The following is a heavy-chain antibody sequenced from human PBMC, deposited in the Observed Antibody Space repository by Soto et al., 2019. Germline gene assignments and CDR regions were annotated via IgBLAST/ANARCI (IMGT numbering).Heavy chain of an antibody. V-gene: IGHV1-69*01. Sequence: QVQLVQSGAEVKKPGSSVKVSCKAPGGTFSSYAISWVRQAPGQGLEWMGGIIPIFATAKYAQKFQGRVTITADESTSTGYMELSSLRSEDTAVYYCARSQSGSSSLDIYYYCYYGMDVWGQGTTVTVSS. J-gene: IGHJ6*02. CDR2: IIPIFATA. CDR1: GGTFSSYA. D-gene: IGHD2-15*01. CDR3: ARSQSGSSSLDIYYYCYYGMDV.